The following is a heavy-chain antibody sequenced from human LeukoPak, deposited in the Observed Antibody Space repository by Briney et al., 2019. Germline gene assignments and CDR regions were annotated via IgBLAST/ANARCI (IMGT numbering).Heavy chain of an antibody. CDR1: GGSISSYY. CDR3: ARLPYCSSTSCQRGAFDI. Sequence: SETLSLTCTVSGGSISSYYWSWIRQPPGKGLEWIGYIYYSGSTNYNPSLKSRVTISVDTSKNQFSLKLGSVTAADTAVYYCARLPYCSSTSCQRGAFDIWGQGTMVTVSS. CDR2: IYYSGST. V-gene: IGHV4-59*08. D-gene: IGHD2-2*01. J-gene: IGHJ3*02.